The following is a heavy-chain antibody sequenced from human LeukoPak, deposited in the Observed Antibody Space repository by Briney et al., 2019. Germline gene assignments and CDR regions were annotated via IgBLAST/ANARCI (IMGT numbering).Heavy chain of an antibody. CDR1: GGSISSGGYY. Sequence: SSETLSLTCTVSGGSISSGGYYWSWIRQHPGKGLEWIGYIYYSGSTYYNPSLKSRVTISADTSKNQFSLRLNSVTAADTAVYYCARHRYHCSGGSCSSHSFDYWGQGTLVPVSS. CDR2: IYYSGST. D-gene: IGHD2-15*01. CDR3: ARHRYHCSGGSCSSHSFDY. V-gene: IGHV4-30-4*08. J-gene: IGHJ4*02.